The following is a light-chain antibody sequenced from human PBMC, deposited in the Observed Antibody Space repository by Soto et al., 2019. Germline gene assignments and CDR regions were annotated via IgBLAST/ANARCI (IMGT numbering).Light chain of an antibody. CDR2: AAS. CDR1: QSINNY. J-gene: IGKJ4*01. CDR3: QKYNSAPLT. V-gene: IGKV1-39*01. Sequence: DIQITQSPSSLSASVGDRITITCRASQSINNYLNWYQQKPGKAPKLLIYAASSLQTGVPSRFSGSGSGTDFTLTISSLQPEDVAAYYCQKYNSAPLTFGGGNKVDNK.